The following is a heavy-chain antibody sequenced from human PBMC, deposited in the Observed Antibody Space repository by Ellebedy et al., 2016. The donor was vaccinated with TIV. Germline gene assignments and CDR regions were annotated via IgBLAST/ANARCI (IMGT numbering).Heavy chain of an antibody. Sequence: GGSLRLXXAASGFTFSNDWMTWVRQAPGKGLEWVANINPDGSEEYCVGSVEGRFSISRDNAKNSLYLQMTSLRAEDTALYYCARDLNWGTTWGQGTLVTVSS. D-gene: IGHD3-16*01. CDR2: INPDGSEE. J-gene: IGHJ5*02. V-gene: IGHV3-7*01. CDR1: GFTFSNDW. CDR3: ARDLNWGTT.